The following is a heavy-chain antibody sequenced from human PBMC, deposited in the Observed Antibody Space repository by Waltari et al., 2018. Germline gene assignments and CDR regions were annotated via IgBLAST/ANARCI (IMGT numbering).Heavy chain of an antibody. J-gene: IGHJ4*02. CDR2: IYHSGST. D-gene: IGHD6-19*01. CDR3: ARNSSGSFDY. V-gene: IGHV4-38-2*01. Sequence: QVQLQESGPGLVKPSETLSLTCAVSGYSISSGYYWGWIRQPPGKGLEWIGSIYHSGSTYYNPSLKSRVTISVDTSKNQFSLKLSSVTAADTAVYYCARNSSGSFDYWGQGTLVTVSS. CDR1: GYSISSGYY.